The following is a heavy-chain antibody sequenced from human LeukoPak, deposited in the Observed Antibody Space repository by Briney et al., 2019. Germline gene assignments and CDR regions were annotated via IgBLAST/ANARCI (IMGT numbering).Heavy chain of an antibody. V-gene: IGHV3-21*05. Sequence: PGGSLRLSCAASGFTFSSYSMNWVRQAPGKGLEWVSYISSSSSYIYYADSVKGRFTISRDNAKNSLYLQMNSLRAEDTAVYYCARVRPVAAFDTWGQGTMVTVSS. CDR1: GFTFSSYS. CDR3: ARVRPVAAFDT. J-gene: IGHJ3*02. D-gene: IGHD6-19*01. CDR2: ISSSSSYI.